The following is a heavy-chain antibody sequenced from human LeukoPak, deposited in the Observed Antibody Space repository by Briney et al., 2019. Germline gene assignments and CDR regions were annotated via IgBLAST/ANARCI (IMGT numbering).Heavy chain of an antibody. V-gene: IGHV4-28*01. CDR1: GYSISSSNW. J-gene: IGHJ3*02. D-gene: IGHD3-3*01. CDR3: ATRSGEDAFDI. CDR2: IYYSGST. Sequence: PSETLSLTCAVSGYSISSSNWWGWIRQPPGEGLEWIGYIYYSGSTYYNPSLKSRVTMSVDTSKNQFSLKLSSVTAVDTAVYYCATRSGEDAFDIWGQGTMVTVSS.